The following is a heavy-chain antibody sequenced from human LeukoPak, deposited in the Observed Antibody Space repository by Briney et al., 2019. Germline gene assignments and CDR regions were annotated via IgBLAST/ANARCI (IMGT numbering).Heavy chain of an antibody. CDR1: GFTVSSNY. CDR3: ARLTNRAIDY. D-gene: IGHD7-27*01. Sequence: PGGSLRLSCAASGFTVSSNYMIWVRQAPGKGLEWVSIIYSGGSTYYADSVKGRFTISRDYSKNTLYLQMNSLRAEDTAVYYCARLTNRAIDYWGQGTLVTVSS. J-gene: IGHJ4*02. V-gene: IGHV3-66*04. CDR2: IYSGGST.